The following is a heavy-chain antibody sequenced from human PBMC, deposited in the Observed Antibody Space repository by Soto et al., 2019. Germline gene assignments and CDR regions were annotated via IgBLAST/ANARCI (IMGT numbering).Heavy chain of an antibody. V-gene: IGHV3-23*01. CDR2: ISNTGGST. Sequence: GGSLRLSCAVSGFTFSTYAMGWVRQAPGKGLECVSGISNTGGSTYYADSVRGRFTISRDDSKNTLYLEMNSLRPEDTAVYYCARDFAGWFGNLVNYFDNWGQGTLVTVSS. D-gene: IGHD3-10*01. CDR1: GFTFSTYA. J-gene: IGHJ4*02. CDR3: ARDFAGWFGNLVNYFDN.